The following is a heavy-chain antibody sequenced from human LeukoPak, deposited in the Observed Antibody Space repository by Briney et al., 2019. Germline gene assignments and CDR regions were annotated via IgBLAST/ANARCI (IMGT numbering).Heavy chain of an antibody. D-gene: IGHD1-1*01. CDR3: ATDDVTTGTKTALGY. CDR2: IVVGSGDT. CDR1: GFTFTSPA. J-gene: IGHJ4*02. V-gene: IGHV1-58*01. Sequence: SVKVSCKASGFTFTSPAVQWVRQARGQGLEWIGWIVVGSGDTNYAQKFQERVTINRDMSTSTAYMELSSLRSEDTAVYYCATDDVTTGTKTALGYWGQGTLVTVSS.